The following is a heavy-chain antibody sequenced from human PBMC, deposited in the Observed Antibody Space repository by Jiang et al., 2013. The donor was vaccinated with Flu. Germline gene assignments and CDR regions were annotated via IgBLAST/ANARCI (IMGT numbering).Heavy chain of an antibody. CDR3: ASLSMVRGVIWYNYFDP. Sequence: GLVKPSETLSLTCTVAGGSISNKNFYWGWIRQSPGKGLEWIGATYYSGTTYYNPSLESRITISVDKSKNQFSLRLSSVIAADTAVYYCASLSMVRGVIWYNYFDPWGQGTLVIVSS. CDR1: GGSISNKNFY. V-gene: IGHV4-39*01. D-gene: IGHD3-10*01. CDR2: TYYSGTT. J-gene: IGHJ5*02.